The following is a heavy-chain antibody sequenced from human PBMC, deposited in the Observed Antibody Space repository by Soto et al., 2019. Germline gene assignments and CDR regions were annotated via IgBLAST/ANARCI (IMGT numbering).Heavy chain of an antibody. D-gene: IGHD2-2*01. J-gene: IGHJ6*02. CDR3: ARGWDSVVVPAAQDYYYYGMDV. V-gene: IGHV1-69*01. CDR1: GGTFSSYA. CDR2: IIPIFGTA. Sequence: QVQLVQSGAEVKKPGSSVKVSCKASGGTFSSYAISWVRQAPGQGLEWMGGIIPIFGTANYAQKFQGRVTITADESTSKAYMELSSLRSEDTAVYYCARGWDSVVVPAAQDYYYYGMDVWGQGTTVTVSS.